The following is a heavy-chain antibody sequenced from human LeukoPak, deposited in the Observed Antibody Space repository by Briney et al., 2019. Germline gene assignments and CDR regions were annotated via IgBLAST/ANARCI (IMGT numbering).Heavy chain of an antibody. J-gene: IGHJ5*02. Sequence: PGGSLRLSCAASGFSFSDYWMTWVRQAPGKGLEWVSSISSSSSYIYYADSVKGRFTISRDNAKNSLYLQMNSLRAEDTAVYYCARDLGYCSGGSCYSGSGWFDPWGQGTLVTVSS. CDR3: ARDLGYCSGGSCYSGSGWFDP. V-gene: IGHV3-21*01. CDR2: ISSSSSYI. D-gene: IGHD2-15*01. CDR1: GFSFSDYW.